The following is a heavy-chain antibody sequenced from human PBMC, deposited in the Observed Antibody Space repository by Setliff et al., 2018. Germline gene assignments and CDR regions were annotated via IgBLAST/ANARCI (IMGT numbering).Heavy chain of an antibody. J-gene: IGHJ4*02. V-gene: IGHV1-46*01. CDR3: ARXXXXXXGVFDY. CDR1: GYTFTSYD. Sequence: GASVKVSCKASGYTFTSYDINXXXXANGXXXEWXXXINPRGGSTSYAQKFQGRVTIXXXTSATXAHMDLSSLTSEDTAVYYCARXXXXXXGVFDYWGQGXLVTV. CDR2: INPRGGST. D-gene: IGHD2-8*01.